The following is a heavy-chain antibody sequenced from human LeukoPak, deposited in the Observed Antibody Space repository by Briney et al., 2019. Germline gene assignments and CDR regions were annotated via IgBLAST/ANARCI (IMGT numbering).Heavy chain of an antibody. V-gene: IGHV3-48*03. CDR3: AREATTVTTVDY. D-gene: IGHD4-17*01. CDR2: ISSSGSPI. CDR1: GFTFSSYE. J-gene: IGHJ4*02. Sequence: GGSLRLSCAASGFTFSSYETNWVRQAPGKGLEWVSYISSSGSPIYYADSVTGRFTTSRDNAKNSLYLQMNSLRAEDTAVYYCAREATTVTTVDYWGQGTLVTVSS.